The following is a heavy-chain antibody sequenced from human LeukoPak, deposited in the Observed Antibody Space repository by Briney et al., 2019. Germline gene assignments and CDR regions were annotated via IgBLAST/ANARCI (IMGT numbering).Heavy chain of an antibody. J-gene: IGHJ3*02. CDR2: ISSSSSTI. CDR1: GFTFSSYS. D-gene: IGHD5-12*01. CDR3: ASGEGLRPNDDDAFDI. V-gene: IGHV3-48*01. Sequence: PGGSLRLSCAASGFTFSSYSMNWVRQAPGKGLEWVSYISSSSSTIYYADSVKGRFTISRDNAKNSLYLQMNSLRAEDTAVYYCASGEGLRPNDDDAFDIWGQGTMVTVSS.